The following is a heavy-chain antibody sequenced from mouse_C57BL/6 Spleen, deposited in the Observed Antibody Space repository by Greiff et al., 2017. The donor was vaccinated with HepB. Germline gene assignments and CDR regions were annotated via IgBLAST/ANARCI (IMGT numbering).Heavy chain of an antibody. V-gene: IGHV5-9*01. J-gene: IGHJ1*03. CDR3: ARHPYYYGSTRYFDV. CDR1: GFTFSSYT. D-gene: IGHD1-1*01. CDR2: ISGGGGNT. Sequence: EMMLVESGGGLVKPGGSLKLSCAASGFTFSSYTMSWVRQTPEKRLEWVATISGGGGNTYYPDSVKGRFTISRDNAKNTLYLQMSSLRSEDTALYYCARHPYYYGSTRYFDVWGTGTTVTVSS.